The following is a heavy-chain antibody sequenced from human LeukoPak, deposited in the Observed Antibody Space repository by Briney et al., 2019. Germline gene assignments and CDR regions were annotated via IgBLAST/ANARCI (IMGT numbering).Heavy chain of an antibody. CDR3: AADRYDSSGYYHFDY. CDR2: ILVGSGHT. J-gene: IGHJ4*02. CDR1: GFTLTSSA. D-gene: IGHD3-22*01. Sequence: WASVKVSCKSSGFTLTSSAMQGVRQPRGQRLEWVGWILVGSGHTNYAQKLQERVTITMDISTSTAYMELSSLSSEDTAVYYCAADRYDSSGYYHFDYWGQGTLVTVSS. V-gene: IGHV1-58*02.